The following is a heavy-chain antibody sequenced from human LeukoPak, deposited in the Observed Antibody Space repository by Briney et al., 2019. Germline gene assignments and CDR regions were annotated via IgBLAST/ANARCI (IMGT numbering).Heavy chain of an antibody. V-gene: IGHV4-4*07. CDR1: GGSIRSYY. Sequence: SETLSLTCTVTGGSIRSYYWTWIREPAGKGLEWIGRIYASGTINYNPSLESRVSMSVATSKNQFSLNLSSVTAADPALYYCARDSGTTGEVKFDPWGQGTLVTVSS. CDR2: IYASGTI. J-gene: IGHJ5*02. CDR3: ARDSGTTGEVKFDP. D-gene: IGHD3-10*01.